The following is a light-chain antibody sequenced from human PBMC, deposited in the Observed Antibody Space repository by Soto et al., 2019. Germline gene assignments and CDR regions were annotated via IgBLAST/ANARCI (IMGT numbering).Light chain of an antibody. CDR1: TSNILRNY. J-gene: IGLJ1*01. V-gene: IGLV1-47*01. Sequence: SVGTQPPTASGNLGLGLAISCSGSTSNILRNYVYWYRQLPGTAPRLLISMNDQRPSGVPDRFSGSKSGTSASLAISGLRSEDEADYYCASWEDSLCGYVFGTGTKVTVL. CDR3: ASWEDSLCGYV. CDR2: MND.